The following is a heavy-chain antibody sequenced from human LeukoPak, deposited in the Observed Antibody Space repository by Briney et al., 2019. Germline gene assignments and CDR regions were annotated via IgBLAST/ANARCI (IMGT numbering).Heavy chain of an antibody. V-gene: IGHV3-15*01. Sequence: GGSLRLSCAASGFGFSNAWMSWVRQAPGKGLEWFGRIKSKGDGETADCAAPVKGRFTMSRDDAKATLYLQINSLITEDTAMYYCTTDLGITMIRGVIVYWGQGTLVTVSS. J-gene: IGHJ4*02. CDR3: TTDLGITMIRGVIVY. CDR2: IKSKGDGETA. CDR1: GFGFSNAW. D-gene: IGHD3-10*01.